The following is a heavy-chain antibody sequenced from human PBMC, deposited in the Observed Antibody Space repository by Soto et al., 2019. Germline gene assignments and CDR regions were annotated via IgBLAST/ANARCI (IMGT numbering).Heavy chain of an antibody. CDR3: TRGASGYGNFDY. CDR1: GFSFNTW. CDR2: INSAGSST. V-gene: IGHV3-74*01. D-gene: IGHD5-12*01. Sequence: EVQLVESGGGVVQPGGSLRLSCAASGFSFNTWMHWVRQAPGKGLVWLSRINSAGSSTTYADSVEGRFFVSRDNAKNTLYLQVHSLTADDPAVYYCTRGASGYGNFDYWGQGGLLTVSS. J-gene: IGHJ4*02.